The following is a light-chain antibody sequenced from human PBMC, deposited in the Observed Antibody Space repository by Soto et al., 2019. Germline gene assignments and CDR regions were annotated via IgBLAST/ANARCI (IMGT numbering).Light chain of an antibody. CDR1: QSVSSSY. Sequence: EIVLTQSPGTLSLSPGERATLSCRASQSVSSSYLAWYQQKPGQAPRLLIYGASSRAPGIPDRFSGSGSGTHFTLTISRLEPEDFAVYYCQQYGSSPFGQGTRLEIK. CDR2: GAS. V-gene: IGKV3-20*01. J-gene: IGKJ5*01. CDR3: QQYGSSP.